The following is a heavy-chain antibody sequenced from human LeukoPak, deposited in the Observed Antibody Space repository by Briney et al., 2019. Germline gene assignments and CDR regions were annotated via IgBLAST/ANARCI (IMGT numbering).Heavy chain of an antibody. D-gene: IGHD3-16*01. V-gene: IGHV3-7*01. Sequence: PGGSLRLSCAASGFTFTTYWMSWVRQAPGAGLEWVANIKQDGSDIYYVDSVKGRFTISRDNAKNSLYLQMSSLRAEDTAVYYCTRGGRLHPQSPYWGQGTLVTVSS. CDR1: GFTFTTYW. J-gene: IGHJ4*02. CDR2: IKQDGSDI. CDR3: TRGGRLHPQSPY.